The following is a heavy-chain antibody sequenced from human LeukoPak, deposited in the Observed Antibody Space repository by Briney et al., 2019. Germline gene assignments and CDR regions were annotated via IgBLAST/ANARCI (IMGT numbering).Heavy chain of an antibody. Sequence: GRSLRLSCAASGFTFSSYGMHWVRQAPGKGVEWVALISYDGGDKYYADSVKGRFTISRDNSENTLYLQMNSLRAEDTAVYYCSKELTGWFFDYWGQGTLVTVSS. V-gene: IGHV3-30*18. D-gene: IGHD6-19*01. CDR3: SKELTGWFFDY. J-gene: IGHJ4*02. CDR2: ISYDGGDK. CDR1: GFTFSSYG.